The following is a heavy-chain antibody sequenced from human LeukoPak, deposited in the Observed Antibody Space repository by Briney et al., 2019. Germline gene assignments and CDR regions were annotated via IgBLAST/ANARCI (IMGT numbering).Heavy chain of an antibody. CDR2: INHSGST. Sequence: SETLSLTCAVYGGSFSGYYWSWIRQPPGKGLEWIGEINHSGSTNYNPSLKSRVTISVDTSKNQFSLKLSSVTAADTVVYYCARAQSGSRSCMDVWGKGTTVTDSS. V-gene: IGHV4-34*01. D-gene: IGHD2-15*01. CDR1: GGSFSGYY. CDR3: ARAQSGSRSCMDV. J-gene: IGHJ6*03.